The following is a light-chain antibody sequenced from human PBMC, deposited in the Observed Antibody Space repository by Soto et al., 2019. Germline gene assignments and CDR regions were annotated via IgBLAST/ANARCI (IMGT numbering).Light chain of an antibody. V-gene: IGLV3-21*02. CDR3: QVWDNSGDPLYV. J-gene: IGLJ1*01. Sequence: SYELTQTPSVSVAPGQTARITCGGQNIGSKSVHWYQHQPGRAPVLVLHDDSDRPSGIPERMSGSRSVNTATLTISRVEAGDEADYYCQVWDNSGDPLYVFGTGTKVTVL. CDR2: DDS. CDR1: NIGSKS.